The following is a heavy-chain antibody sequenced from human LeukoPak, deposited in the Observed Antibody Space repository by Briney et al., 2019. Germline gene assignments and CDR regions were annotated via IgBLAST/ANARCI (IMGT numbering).Heavy chain of an antibody. Sequence: GRSLRLSCAASGFTFSSYAMHWVRQAPGKGLEWVAVISYGGSNKYYADSAKGRFIISRDNSKNTLYLQMNSLREEDTAVYYCARAEVIAVAGFGNFDYWGQGTLVTVSS. CDR1: GFTFSSYA. CDR2: ISYGGSNK. J-gene: IGHJ4*02. CDR3: ARAEVIAVAGFGNFDY. D-gene: IGHD6-19*01. V-gene: IGHV3-30*04.